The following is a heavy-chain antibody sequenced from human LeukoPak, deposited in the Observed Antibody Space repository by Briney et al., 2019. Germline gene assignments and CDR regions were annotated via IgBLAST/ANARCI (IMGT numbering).Heavy chain of an antibody. CDR2: ISGSGGSA. J-gene: IGHJ4*02. CDR1: GFTFSSYA. CDR3: AKVTTRFYGSGSYYPPEFGY. V-gene: IGHV3-23*01. D-gene: IGHD3-10*01. Sequence: PGGSLRLSCAASGFTFSSYAMSWVRQAPGKGLEWVSAISGSGGSAYYADSVKGRFTISRDNSKNTLYLQMNSLRAEDTAVYYCAKVTTRFYGSGSYYPPEFGYWGQGTLVTVSS.